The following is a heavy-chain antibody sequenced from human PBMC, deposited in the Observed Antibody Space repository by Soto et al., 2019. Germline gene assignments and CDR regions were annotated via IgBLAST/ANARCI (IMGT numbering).Heavy chain of an antibody. Sequence: EVQLVESGGGLVKPGGSLRLSCAASGLSFTNAWSWVRQAPGKGLEWVGLIKSKSEGATTDYAAPVKGSITISRDDSKDPLFLQRNSLKTVDSAVYYCTTVLAYFTTCGVCWGQGPLVTVSS. V-gene: IGHV3-15*01. CDR2: IKSKSEGATT. J-gene: IGHJ4*02. CDR3: TTVLAYFTTCGVC. CDR1: GLSFTNAW. D-gene: IGHD1-26*01.